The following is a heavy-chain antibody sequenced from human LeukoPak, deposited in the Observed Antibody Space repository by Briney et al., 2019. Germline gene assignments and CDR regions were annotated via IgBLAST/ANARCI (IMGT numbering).Heavy chain of an antibody. CDR1: GFTFSNYA. V-gene: IGHV3-23*01. CDR3: AREVYCSGGSCYSPLFDY. Sequence: PGGSLRLSCAASGFTFSNYAMSWVRQAPGKGLEWVSAVSDSGKSTYYADSVKGRFTISRDSSRNTLFLQMNSLRAEDTAVYYCAREVYCSGGSCYSPLFDYWGQGTLVTVSS. CDR2: VSDSGKST. J-gene: IGHJ4*02. D-gene: IGHD2-15*01.